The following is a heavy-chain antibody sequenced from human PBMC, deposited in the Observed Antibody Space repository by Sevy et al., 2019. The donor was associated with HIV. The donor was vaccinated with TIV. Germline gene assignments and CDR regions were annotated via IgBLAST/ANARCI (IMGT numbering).Heavy chain of an antibody. CDR1: GFTFSSYG. V-gene: IGHV3-30*02. CDR2: IRYDGSNK. D-gene: IGHD1-7*01. CDR3: AKVPAGGTTLYYYYYMDV. J-gene: IGHJ6*03. Sequence: GESLKISCAASGFTFSSYGMHWVRQAPGKGLEWVAFIRYDGSNKYYADSVKGGFTISRDNSKNTLYLQMNGLRAEETAVYYCAKVPAGGTTLYYYYYMDVWGKGTTVTVSS.